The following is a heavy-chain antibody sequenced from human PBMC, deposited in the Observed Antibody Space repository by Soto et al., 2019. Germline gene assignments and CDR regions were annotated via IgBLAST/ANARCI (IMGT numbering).Heavy chain of an antibody. V-gene: IGHV2-5*02. CDR2: IYWDDDK. J-gene: IGHJ4*02. D-gene: IGHD5-18*01. CDR1: GFSLSTSGVG. Sequence: QITLKESGPALVKPTQTLTLTCTFSGFSLSTSGVGVGWIRQPPGKALEWLGIIYWDDDKRYSPSLKTSVTITKDTSKNQLVLTMTNMDPVDTATYYCAHLPWKQLWPRAPVVYWGQGTPVTVSS. CDR3: AHLPWKQLWPRAPVVY.